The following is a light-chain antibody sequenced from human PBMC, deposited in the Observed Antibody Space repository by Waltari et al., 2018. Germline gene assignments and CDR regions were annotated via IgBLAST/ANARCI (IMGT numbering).Light chain of an antibody. CDR3: AACDDSLNGQRV. J-gene: IGLJ3*02. V-gene: IGLV1-44*01. CDR2: KTN. Sequence: QSVLTQPPSASGVPGQRVTISCSGSISNIGSHAVSWYQQFPGTAPKLPTYKTNRRPSGVPDRFSGAKSGTSASLAITGLKSEDEADYYCAACDDSLNGQRVFGGGTKLTVL. CDR1: ISNIGSHA.